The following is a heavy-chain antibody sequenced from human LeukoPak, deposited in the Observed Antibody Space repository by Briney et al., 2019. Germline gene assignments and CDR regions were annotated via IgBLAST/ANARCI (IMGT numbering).Heavy chain of an antibody. CDR2: ISYDGSNK. J-gene: IGHJ3*02. V-gene: IGHV3-30*18. CDR1: GFTFSSYG. Sequence: GGSLRLSCAASGFTFSSYGMHWVRQAPGKGLEWVAVISYDGSNKYYADSVKGRFTISRDNSKNTLYLQMNSLRAEDTAVYYCAKDFSDRGDGDAFDIWGQGTVVTVSS. D-gene: IGHD3-10*01. CDR3: AKDFSDRGDGDAFDI.